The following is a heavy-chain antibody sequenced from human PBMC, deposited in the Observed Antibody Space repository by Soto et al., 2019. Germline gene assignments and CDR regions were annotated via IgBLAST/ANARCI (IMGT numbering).Heavy chain of an antibody. V-gene: IGHV6-1*01. CDR2: TYYRSKWYN. CDR1: GDSVSSNSAA. D-gene: IGHD6-19*01. J-gene: IGHJ4*02. Sequence: SQTLSLTCAISGDSVSSNSAAWNWIRQSPSRGLEWLGRTYYRSKWYNDYAVSVKSRITINPDTSKNQFSLQLNSVTPEDTAVYYCARDHDDGSGGWYSAYYFDYWGQGTLVTVSS. CDR3: ARDHDDGSGGWYSAYYFDY.